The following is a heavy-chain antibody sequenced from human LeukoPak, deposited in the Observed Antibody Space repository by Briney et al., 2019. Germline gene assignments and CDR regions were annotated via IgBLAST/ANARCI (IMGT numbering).Heavy chain of an antibody. CDR2: IRYDGSGK. CDR1: GFTFSSYG. Sequence: GGSLRLSCAASGFTFSSYGMHWVRQAPGKGLEWVAFIRYDGSGKYYGDSVKGRFTISRDISKNTLHLQMNSLRAEDTAVYYCARDWDWNDESFDYWGQGTLVTVSS. CDR3: ARDWDWNDESFDY. J-gene: IGHJ4*02. V-gene: IGHV3-30*02. D-gene: IGHD1-1*01.